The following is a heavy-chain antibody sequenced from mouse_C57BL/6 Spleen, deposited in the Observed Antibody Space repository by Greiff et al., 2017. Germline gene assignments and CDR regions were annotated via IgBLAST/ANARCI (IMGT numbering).Heavy chain of an antibody. Sequence: EVQLQQSGPVLVKPGASVKMSCKASGYTFTDYYMNWVKQSHGKSLEWIGVINPYNGGTSYNQKFKGKATLTVDKSSSTAYMELNSLTSEDSAVYYCAADLTGNYYFDYWGQGTTLTVSS. CDR3: AADLTGNYYFDY. CDR2: INPYNGGT. CDR1: GYTFTDYY. J-gene: IGHJ2*01. V-gene: IGHV1-19*01. D-gene: IGHD4-1*01.